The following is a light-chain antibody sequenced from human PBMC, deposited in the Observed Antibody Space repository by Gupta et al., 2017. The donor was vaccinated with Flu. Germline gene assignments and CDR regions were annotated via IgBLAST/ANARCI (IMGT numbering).Light chain of an antibody. CDR1: TFNVPSYEF. CDR2: GVT. CDR3: YSYADNNIWV. V-gene: IGLV2-23*02. Sequence: QSALTQPASVSGSAGQSVTIACTGTTFNVPSYEFVSWYHHHPDKAPKLIIHGVTRRTAGASSRLSGSGAGSTASLTISGPQAEDEAHYYCYSYADNNIWVFGGGTKVTVL. J-gene: IGLJ3*02.